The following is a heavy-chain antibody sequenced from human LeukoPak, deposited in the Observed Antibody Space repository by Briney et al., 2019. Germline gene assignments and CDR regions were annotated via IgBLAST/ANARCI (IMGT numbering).Heavy chain of an antibody. Sequence: SETLSLTCTVSGGSISSYYWSWLRQPPGKGLEWIGYIHYSGVTNYNPSLKSRVTMSVDTSKIQFSLKLNSVTAADTAVYYCARDSGGTDSVFDIWGQGTVVTVSS. CDR3: ARDSGGTDSVFDI. V-gene: IGHV4-59*01. CDR1: GGSISSYY. D-gene: IGHD4-23*01. CDR2: IHYSGVT. J-gene: IGHJ3*02.